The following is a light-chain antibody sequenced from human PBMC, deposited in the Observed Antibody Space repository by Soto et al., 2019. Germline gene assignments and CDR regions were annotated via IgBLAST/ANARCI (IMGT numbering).Light chain of an antibody. Sequence: QSALTQPASVSGSPGQSITISCTGTSSDVGSYNLVSWYQHHPDKAPKLMIYEGSKRPSGVSDRFSGSKSGYTASLTISGLQAEDEADYYCCSYAGSSTSLVIFGGGTKLTVL. CDR1: SSDVGSYNL. J-gene: IGLJ2*01. CDR2: EGS. V-gene: IGLV2-23*01. CDR3: CSYAGSSTSLVI.